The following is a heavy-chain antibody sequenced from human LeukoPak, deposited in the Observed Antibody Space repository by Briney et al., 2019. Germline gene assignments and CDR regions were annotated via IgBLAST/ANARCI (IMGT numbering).Heavy chain of an antibody. J-gene: IGHJ4*02. D-gene: IGHD6-19*01. CDR1: GFTFSNYW. V-gene: IGHV3-23*01. Sequence: GGSLRLSCVASGFTFSNYWMSWVRQAPGKGLEWVSAISGSGGSTYYADSVKGRFTISRDNSKNTLYLQMNSLRAEDTAVYYCAKEGGSGWFLDYWGQGTLVTVSS. CDR3: AKEGGSGWFLDY. CDR2: ISGSGGST.